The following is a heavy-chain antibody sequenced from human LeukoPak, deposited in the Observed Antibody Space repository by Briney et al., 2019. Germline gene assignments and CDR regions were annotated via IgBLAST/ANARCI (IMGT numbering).Heavy chain of an antibody. D-gene: IGHD3-10*01. CDR2: IYHSGST. CDR3: ARVGISGSGSYPGPNDYYYGMDV. V-gene: IGHV4-30-2*01. CDR1: GGSISSGGYY. J-gene: IGHJ6*04. Sequence: SETLSLPCTVSGGSISSGGYYWSWIRQPPGKGLEWIGYIYHSGSTYYNPSLKSRVTISVDRSKNQFSLKLSSVTAADTAVYYCARVGISGSGSYPGPNDYYYGMDVWGKGTTVTASS.